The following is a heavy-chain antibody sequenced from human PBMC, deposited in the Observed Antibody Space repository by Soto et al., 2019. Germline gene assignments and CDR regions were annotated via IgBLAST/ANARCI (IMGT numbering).Heavy chain of an antibody. Sequence: SQTLSLTCAISGDSVSSNSAAWNWIRQSPSRGLEWLGRTYYRSKWYNDYAVSVKSRITINPDTSKNQFSLQLNSVTPVDTVVYYCARDTGLRLQTGGYSFDYWGQGTLVTVSS. J-gene: IGHJ4*02. CDR2: TYYRSKWYN. CDR1: GDSVSSNSAA. CDR3: ARDTGLRLQTGGYSFDY. V-gene: IGHV6-1*01. D-gene: IGHD1-1*01.